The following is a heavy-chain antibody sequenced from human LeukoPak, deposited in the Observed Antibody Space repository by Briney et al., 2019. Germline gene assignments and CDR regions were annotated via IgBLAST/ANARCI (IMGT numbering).Heavy chain of an antibody. Sequence: GASVKVSCKASGYTFTSYYMHRVRQAPGQGLEWMGIINPSGGSTSYAQKFQGRVTMTRNTSISTAYMELSSLRSEDTAVYYCARIPHDGGLSMVRGKTVYYFYYYMDVWGQGTTVTVSS. CDR1: GYTFTSYY. D-gene: IGHD3-10*01. J-gene: IGHJ6*03. CDR2: INPSGGST. V-gene: IGHV1-46*01. CDR3: ARIPHDGGLSMVRGKTVYYFYYYMDV.